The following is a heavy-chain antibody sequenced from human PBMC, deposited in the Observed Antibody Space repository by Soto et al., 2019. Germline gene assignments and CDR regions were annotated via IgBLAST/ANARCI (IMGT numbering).Heavy chain of an antibody. Sequence: SLTCTVSGGSISSYYWSWIRQPPGKGLEWIGYIYYSGSTNYNPSLKSRVTISVDTSKNQFSLKLNSMTAADTAVYYCARHNYGSGSTYFDYWGQGTLVTVSS. D-gene: IGHD3-10*01. CDR3: ARHNYGSGSTYFDY. CDR2: IYYSGST. CDR1: GGSISSYY. V-gene: IGHV4-59*08. J-gene: IGHJ4*02.